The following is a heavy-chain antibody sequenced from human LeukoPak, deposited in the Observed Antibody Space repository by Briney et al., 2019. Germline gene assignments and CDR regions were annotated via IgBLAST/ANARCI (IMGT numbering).Heavy chain of an antibody. CDR2: INSDGSST. D-gene: IGHD1-7*01. CDR3: AREYWNYAEKEFDY. CDR1: GFTFSSHW. V-gene: IGHV3-74*01. Sequence: PGGSLRLPCAASGFTFSSHWMHWVRQAPGKGLVWVSRINSDGSSTSYADSVKGRFTISRDNAKNTLYLQMNSLRAEDTAVYYCAREYWNYAEKEFDYWGQGTLVTVSS. J-gene: IGHJ4*02.